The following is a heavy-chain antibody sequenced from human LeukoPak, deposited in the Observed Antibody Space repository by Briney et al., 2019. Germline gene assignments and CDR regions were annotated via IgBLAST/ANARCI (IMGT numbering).Heavy chain of an antibody. CDR3: ARDHDRSSGDAFDI. Sequence: GGSLRLSCAASGFTFSSYAMHWVRQAPGKGLEWVALISYDGSDKYYADSVKGRFTISRDNSKNTLYLQMNSLRAEDTAVYYCARDHDRSSGDAFDIWGQGTMVTVSS. D-gene: IGHD3-22*01. CDR1: GFTFSSYA. CDR2: ISYDGSDK. J-gene: IGHJ3*02. V-gene: IGHV3-30*14.